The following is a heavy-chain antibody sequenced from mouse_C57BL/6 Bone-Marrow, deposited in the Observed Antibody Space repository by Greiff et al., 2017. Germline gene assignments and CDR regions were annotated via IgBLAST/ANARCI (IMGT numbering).Heavy chain of an antibody. CDR3: ARGRMSAMDY. Sequence: QVQLQQSGAELVRPGASVKLSCKASGYPFTDYYITWVKQRPGQGLEWIARIYPGSGNTYYNEKFKGKATLTAEKSSSTAYMQLSSLTSEDSAVYFCARGRMSAMDYWGQGTSVTVSS. J-gene: IGHJ4*01. D-gene: IGHD2-10*02. CDR1: GYPFTDYY. V-gene: IGHV1-76*01. CDR2: IYPGSGNT.